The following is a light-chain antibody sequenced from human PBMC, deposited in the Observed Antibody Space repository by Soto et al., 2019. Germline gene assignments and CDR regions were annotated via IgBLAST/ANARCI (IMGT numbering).Light chain of an antibody. CDR2: AAS. J-gene: IGKJ4*01. CDR1: QDISSS. CDR3: QQYGSSLRT. Sequence: DIQMTQSPSSLSASIGDRVTISCRASQDISSSLNWYQHKSGKAPKLLIYAASGLHSGVPSRFSGSGSGTDFTLTISRLEPEDFAVYYCQQYGSSLRTFGGGTKVDIK. V-gene: IGKV1-39*01.